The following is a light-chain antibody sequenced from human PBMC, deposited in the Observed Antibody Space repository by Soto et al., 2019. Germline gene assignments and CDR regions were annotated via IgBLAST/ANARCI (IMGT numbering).Light chain of an antibody. J-gene: IGKJ2*01. Sequence: EIVLTQSPGTLSLSPGERATLSCRASQSVSSSYLAWYQQKPGQAPRLLIYGASSRATGIPDRFSGGGSGTDFTLTISRMEPEDFAVYYSQQYGSSPYTFGQGTQMDI. V-gene: IGKV3-20*01. CDR2: GAS. CDR3: QQYGSSPYT. CDR1: QSVSSSY.